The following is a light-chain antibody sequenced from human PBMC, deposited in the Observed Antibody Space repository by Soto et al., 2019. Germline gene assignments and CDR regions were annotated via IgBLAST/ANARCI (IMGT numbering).Light chain of an antibody. J-gene: IGLJ3*02. V-gene: IGLV2-11*01. CDR2: DIT. CDR1: SSDIGGYDY. CDR3: GSFAGPYRWV. Sequence: QSVLTQPRSVSRSPGQSVTISCTGSSSDIGGYDYVSWYQQFPGKAPLLIMFDITKRRSGVPDRFSGSKSGNTASLTISGLQAEDEADYYCGSFAGPYRWVFGGGSKVTV.